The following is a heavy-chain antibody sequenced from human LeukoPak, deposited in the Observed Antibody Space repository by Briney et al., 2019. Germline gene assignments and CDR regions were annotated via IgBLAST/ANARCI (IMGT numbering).Heavy chain of an antibody. D-gene: IGHD6-19*01. CDR3: ARDLYSSGWYSQDYYYGMDV. CDR2: IWYDGSNK. Sequence: PGRSLRLSCAASGFTFSSYGMHWVRQAPGKGLEWVAVIWYDGSNKYYADSVKGRFTISRDNSKNTLYLQMNSLRAEDTAVYYCARDLYSSGWYSQDYYYGMDVWGQGTTVTVSS. J-gene: IGHJ6*02. CDR1: GFTFSSYG. V-gene: IGHV3-33*01.